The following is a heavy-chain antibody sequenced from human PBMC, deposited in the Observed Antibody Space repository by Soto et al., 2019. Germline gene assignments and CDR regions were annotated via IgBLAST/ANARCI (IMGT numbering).Heavy chain of an antibody. Sequence: PSETLSLTCTVSGDSIISSDFYWGWVRQPPGKGLEWIGSIFYLGSSYNNPPLKGRVTVSVDTSKNQFSLRLRSVTAADTALYFCARHSLALRKNNWFDPWGQGIMVT. J-gene: IGHJ5*02. CDR2: IFYLGSS. CDR1: GDSIISSDFY. D-gene: IGHD3-3*02. CDR3: ARHSLALRKNNWFDP. V-gene: IGHV4-39*01.